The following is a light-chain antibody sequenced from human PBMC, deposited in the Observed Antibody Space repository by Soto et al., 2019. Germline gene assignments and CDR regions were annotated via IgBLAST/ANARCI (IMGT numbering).Light chain of an antibody. CDR2: KAS. CDR1: QRISSS. CDR3: QQYLSYPPT. J-gene: IGKJ1*01. Sequence: DIQMTQSPSTLSTSVGDRVTVTCRASQRISSSLAWYQQKPGKAPRLLIYKASTLESGVPSRFSGSGSGTEFTLSISSLQPDDSATYFCQQYLSYPPTFGQGTEVEIK. V-gene: IGKV1-5*03.